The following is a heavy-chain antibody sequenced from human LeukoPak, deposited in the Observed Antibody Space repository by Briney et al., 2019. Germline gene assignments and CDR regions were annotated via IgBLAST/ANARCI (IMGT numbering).Heavy chain of an antibody. CDR2: INHSGST. J-gene: IGHJ2*01. CDR3: ARALVGQGIGGGPTTGDGAWHFDL. D-gene: IGHD6-13*01. Sequence: PSETLSLTCAVYGGSFSGYYWSWIRQPPGKGLEWIGEINHSGSTNYSPSLKSRVTISVDTSKSQFSLKLYSVTAADTAVYYCARALVGQGIGGGPTTGDGAWHFDLWGRGTLVTVSS. V-gene: IGHV4-34*01. CDR1: GGSFSGYY.